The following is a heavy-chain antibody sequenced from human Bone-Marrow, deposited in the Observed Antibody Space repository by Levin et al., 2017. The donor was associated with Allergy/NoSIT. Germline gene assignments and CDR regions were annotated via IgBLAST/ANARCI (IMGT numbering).Heavy chain of an antibody. V-gene: IGHV3-30*18. J-gene: IGHJ5*02. CDR1: GFTFSNSG. CDR3: AKDHGIVVPGAPNWFDP. D-gene: IGHD3-22*01. Sequence: QSGGSLRLSCAASGFTFSNSGIHWVRQAPGKGLEWVAVISGDGSHRSYADSVKGRFTISRDNSKNTVYLQMNSLRAADTAFYYCAKDHGIVVPGAPNWFDPWGQGTLVTVSS. CDR2: ISGDGSHR.